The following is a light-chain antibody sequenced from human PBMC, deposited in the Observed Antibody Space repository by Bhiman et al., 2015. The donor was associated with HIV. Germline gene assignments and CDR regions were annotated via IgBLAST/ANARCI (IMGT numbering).Light chain of an antibody. J-gene: IGLJ3*02. CDR2: DVS. CDR1: TSDVGAYEY. V-gene: IGLV2-14*03. Sequence: QSALTQPASVSGSPGQSITISCTGTTSDVGAYEYVSWYQQHPGKAPKLMIYDVSYRPSGVSNRFSGSKSGNTASLTISGLQAEDEADYYCSSYTSSTTDWVFGGGTKLTVL. CDR3: SSYTSSTTDWV.